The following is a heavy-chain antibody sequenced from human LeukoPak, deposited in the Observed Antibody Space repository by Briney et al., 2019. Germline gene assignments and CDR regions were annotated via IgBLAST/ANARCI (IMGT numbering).Heavy chain of an antibody. D-gene: IGHD3-10*01. J-gene: IGHJ4*02. V-gene: IGHV3-11*04. CDR2: ISSSGSSI. Sequence: GGSLRLSCAASGFTFSNYAMSWVRQAPGKGLEWISFISSSGSSIFYADSVKGRFTISRDTTKNSLSVQMNSLRADDTAVYYCARERTPKPYYGSGSYDRYYDHWGQGTLVTVSS. CDR1: GFTFSNYA. CDR3: ARERTPKPYYGSGSYDRYYDH.